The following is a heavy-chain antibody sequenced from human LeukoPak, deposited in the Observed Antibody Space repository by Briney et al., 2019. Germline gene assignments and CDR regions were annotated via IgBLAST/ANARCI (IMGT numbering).Heavy chain of an antibody. CDR2: ISSDGGST. J-gene: IGHJ4*02. CDR3: ARYCSGSICYSGVDY. V-gene: IGHV3-23*01. D-gene: IGHD2-15*01. Sequence: GGSLRLSCAASGFTFSSYMMTWVRQAPGKGLEWVPTISSDGGSTYYADSVKGRFTISRDNSKNTLYLQMSSLRAEDTAVYYCARYCSGSICYSGVDYWGQGTLVPVSS. CDR1: GFTFSSYM.